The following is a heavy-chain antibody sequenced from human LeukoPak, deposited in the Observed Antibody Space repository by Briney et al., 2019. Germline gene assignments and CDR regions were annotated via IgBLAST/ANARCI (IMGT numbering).Heavy chain of an antibody. J-gene: IGHJ1*01. V-gene: IGHV3-21*01. Sequence: GGSLRLSCAASGFTFSSHSMNWVRQAPGKGLEWVSSISSSSSYIYYADSVKGRFTISRDNAKNSLYLQMNSLRAEDTAVYYCARDYGNPAEYFQHWGQGTLVTVSS. CDR1: GFTFSSHS. CDR2: ISSSSSYI. CDR3: ARDYGNPAEYFQH. D-gene: IGHD4-11*01.